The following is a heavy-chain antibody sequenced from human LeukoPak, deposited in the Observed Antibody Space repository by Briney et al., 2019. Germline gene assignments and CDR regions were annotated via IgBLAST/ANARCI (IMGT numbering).Heavy chain of an antibody. CDR3: ARRAGRYYDSSGYLTYYFDY. CDR2: INHSGST. Sequence: SETLSLTCAVYGGSFSGYYWSWIRQPPGKGLEWIGEINHSGSTNYNPSLKSRVTISVDTSKNQFSLKLSSVTAADTAVYYCARRAGRYYDSSGYLTYYFDYWGQGTLVTVSS. V-gene: IGHV4-34*01. CDR1: GGSFSGYY. D-gene: IGHD3-22*01. J-gene: IGHJ4*02.